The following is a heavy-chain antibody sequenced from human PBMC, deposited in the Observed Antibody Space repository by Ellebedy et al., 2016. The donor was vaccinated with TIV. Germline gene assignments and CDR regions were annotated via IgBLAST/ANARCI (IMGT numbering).Heavy chain of an antibody. CDR3: ARDAKGHDY. CDR2: IKEDGSEK. CDR1: GFTFSSYW. V-gene: IGHV3-7*01. Sequence: PGGSLRLSCAATGFTFSSYWMSWVRQAPGKGREWVANIKEDGSEKYYVDSVKGRFTISRDNAKNSLYLQMNSLRAEDTAVYYCARDAKGHDYWGQGTLVTVSS. J-gene: IGHJ4*02.